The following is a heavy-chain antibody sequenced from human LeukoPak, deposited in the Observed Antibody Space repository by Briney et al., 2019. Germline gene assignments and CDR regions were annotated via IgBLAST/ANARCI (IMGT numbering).Heavy chain of an antibody. Sequence: GGSLRLSCAASGFTFSDYYMSWLRQAPGKGLEGVSYISSSGSTIYYADSVKGRFTISRDNAKNSLYLQMNSLRAEDTAVYYCANHYYDSSGYYSFDYWGQGTLVTVSS. J-gene: IGHJ4*02. D-gene: IGHD3-22*01. CDR1: GFTFSDYY. V-gene: IGHV3-11*01. CDR2: ISSSGSTI. CDR3: ANHYYDSSGYYSFDY.